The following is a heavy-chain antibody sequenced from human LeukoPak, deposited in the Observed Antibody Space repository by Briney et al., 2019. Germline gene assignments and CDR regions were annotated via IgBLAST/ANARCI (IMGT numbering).Heavy chain of an antibody. CDR1: GGSISSSSYY. Sequence: SETLSLTCTVSGGSISSSSYYWGWIRQPPGKGLEWIGSIYYSGSTYYNPSLKSRVTISVDTSKNQFSLKLSSVTAADTAVYYYARGTGLVDYWGQGTLVTVSS. J-gene: IGHJ4*02. CDR2: IYYSGST. D-gene: IGHD3/OR15-3a*01. CDR3: ARGTGLVDY. V-gene: IGHV4-39*07.